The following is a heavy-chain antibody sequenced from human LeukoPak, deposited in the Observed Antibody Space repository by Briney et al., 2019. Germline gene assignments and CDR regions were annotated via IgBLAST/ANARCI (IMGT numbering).Heavy chain of an antibody. Sequence: PGGSLRLSCAASGFTFSDAWMTWVRQAPGKGLEWVGRIRSKTAGGTTDYAAPVKGRFTISRDNSKNTLYLQMNSLRAEDTAVYYCAKPLGSAPLTAGSSKIVVVMRFDYWGQGTLVTVSS. CDR2: IRSKTAGGTT. D-gene: IGHD3-22*01. J-gene: IGHJ4*02. V-gene: IGHV3-15*01. CDR1: GFTFSDAW. CDR3: AKPLGSAPLTAGSSKIVVVMRFDY.